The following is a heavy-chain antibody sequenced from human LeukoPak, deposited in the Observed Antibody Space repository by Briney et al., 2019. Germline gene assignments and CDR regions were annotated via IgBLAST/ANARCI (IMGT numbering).Heavy chain of an antibody. J-gene: IGHJ4*02. D-gene: IGHD2-2*01. CDR3: ARDVDPYQPLLFGY. Sequence: PGGSLRLSCAASGFTFSSYGMHWVRQAPGKGLEWVAVISYDGSNKYYADSVKGRFTISRDNSKNTLYLQMNSLRAEDTAVYYCARDVDPYQPLLFGYWGQGTLVTVSS. V-gene: IGHV3-30*03. CDR2: ISYDGSNK. CDR1: GFTFSSYG.